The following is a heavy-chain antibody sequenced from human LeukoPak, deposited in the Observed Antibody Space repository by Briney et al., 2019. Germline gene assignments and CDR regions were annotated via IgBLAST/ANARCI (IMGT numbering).Heavy chain of an antibody. CDR3: ARLRCITMVRGVCRFDY. D-gene: IGHD3-10*01. CDR1: GGSFSGYY. CDR2: INHSGST. V-gene: IGHV4-34*01. Sequence: SETLSLTCAVYGGSFSGYYWSWIRQPPGKGLEWIGEINHSGSTNYNPSLKSRVTISVDTSKNQFSLKLSSVTAADTAVYYCARLRCITMVRGVCRFDYWGQGTLVTVSS. J-gene: IGHJ4*02.